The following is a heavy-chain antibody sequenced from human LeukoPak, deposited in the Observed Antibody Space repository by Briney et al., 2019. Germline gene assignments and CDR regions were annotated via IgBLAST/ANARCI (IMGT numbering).Heavy chain of an antibody. CDR3: ARDVREQLPPRWSYYYYMDV. D-gene: IGHD6-13*01. J-gene: IGHJ6*03. Sequence: GGSLRLSCAASGFTFSSYEMNWVRQAPGKGLEWVSYISSSGSTIYYADSVKGRFTISRDNTKNSLYLQMNSLRAEDTAVYYCARDVREQLPPRWSYYYYMDVWGKGTTVTISS. CDR1: GFTFSSYE. CDR2: ISSSGSTI. V-gene: IGHV3-48*03.